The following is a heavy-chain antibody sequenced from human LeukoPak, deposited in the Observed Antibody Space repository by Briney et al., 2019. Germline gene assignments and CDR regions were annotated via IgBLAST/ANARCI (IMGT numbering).Heavy chain of an antibody. Sequence: GSLRLSCAASGFTFSSYGMHWVRQAPGKGLEWVATISYDETEKNYADSVKGRFIISRDNSKNTLFLQMNTLKTEDTAVYYCAKDSVWFGDVLGGMDVWGQGTTVSVSS. J-gene: IGHJ6*02. D-gene: IGHD3-10*01. CDR3: AKDSVWFGDVLGGMDV. CDR1: GFTFSSYG. CDR2: ISYDETEK. V-gene: IGHV3-30*18.